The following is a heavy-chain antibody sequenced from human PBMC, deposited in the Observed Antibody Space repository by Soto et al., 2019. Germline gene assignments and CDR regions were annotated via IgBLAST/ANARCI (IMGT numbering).Heavy chain of an antibody. CDR1: GFTFSSYG. CDR2: ISYDGSNK. CDR3: AKDGHRY. V-gene: IGHV3-30*18. J-gene: IGHJ4*02. Sequence: QVQLVESGGGVVQPGRSLRLSCAASGFTFSSYGMHWVRQAPGKGLEWVAVISYDGSNKYYADSVKGRFTISRDNSKNTLYLQMNSLRAEDTAVYHCAKDGHRYWGQGTLVTVSS.